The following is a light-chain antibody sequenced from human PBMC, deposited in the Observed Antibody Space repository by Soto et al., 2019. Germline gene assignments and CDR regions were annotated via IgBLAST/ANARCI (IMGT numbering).Light chain of an antibody. Sequence: SYELTQPPSVSVAPGQTASISCGGYNLEFKSVHWYQQRPGQAPVLVVFDDRERPSGIPDRFAGASSGNTATLTISRVEAGDESDFYCQVWDSNSDHVFFGGGTKLTVL. CDR3: QVWDSNSDHVF. J-gene: IGLJ2*01. CDR2: DDR. V-gene: IGLV3-21*02. CDR1: NLEFKS.